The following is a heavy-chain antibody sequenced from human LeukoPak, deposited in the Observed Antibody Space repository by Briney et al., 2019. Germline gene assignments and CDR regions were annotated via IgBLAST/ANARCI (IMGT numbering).Heavy chain of an antibody. Sequence: GASVKVSCKASGGTFSSYAISWVRQAPGQGLEWMGRIIPILGTANYAQKFQGRVTITTDESTSTAYMELSSLRSEDTAVYYCARERVDPGDIVVVVAATRAFDIWGQGTMVTVSS. CDR1: GGTFSSYA. CDR2: IIPILGTA. V-gene: IGHV1-69*11. CDR3: ARERVDPGDIVVVVAATRAFDI. J-gene: IGHJ3*02. D-gene: IGHD2-15*01.